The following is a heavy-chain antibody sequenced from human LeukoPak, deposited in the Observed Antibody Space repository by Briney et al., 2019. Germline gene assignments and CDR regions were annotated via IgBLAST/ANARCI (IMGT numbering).Heavy chain of an antibody. CDR1: GFTFSSYA. CDR3: ARSPIAVPNWFDP. Sequence: SGGSLRLSCAASGFTFSSYAMSWVRQAPGKGLEWVANINQDETQKYYVDSVKGRFTISRDNAKNSLSLQMNSLRAEDTAIYYCARSPIAVPNWFDPWGQGTLVTVSS. D-gene: IGHD6-19*01. V-gene: IGHV3-7*05. CDR2: INQDETQK. J-gene: IGHJ5*02.